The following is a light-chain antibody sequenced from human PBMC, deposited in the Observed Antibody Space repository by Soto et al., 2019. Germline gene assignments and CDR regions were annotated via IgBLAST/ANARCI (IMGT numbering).Light chain of an antibody. J-gene: IGLJ3*02. Sequence: QSVLTQPPSGSGAPGQRVTISCTGSSSNIGAHYDVHWYQQLPGTAPKLLISGDNNRPSGVPDRFSGSKSGTSASLAITGLQAEDEADYYCQSYDSSLSGSWVFGGGTKLTVL. CDR3: QSYDSSLSGSWV. CDR2: GDN. CDR1: SSNIGAHYD. V-gene: IGLV1-40*01.